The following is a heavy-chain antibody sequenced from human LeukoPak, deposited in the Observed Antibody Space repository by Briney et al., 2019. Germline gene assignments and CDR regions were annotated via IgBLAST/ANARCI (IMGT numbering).Heavy chain of an antibody. CDR2: IYYSGNT. CDR1: GGSISSYY. Sequence: SETLSLTCTVSGGSISSYYWSWIRQPPGKGLEWIGYIYYSGNTYYNPSLKSRVTISVDTSKNQFSLKVNSVTAADTAVYYCARGAMTTTSTFDYWGQGTLVTVSS. V-gene: IGHV4-59*01. D-gene: IGHD5-24*01. J-gene: IGHJ4*02. CDR3: ARGAMTTTSTFDY.